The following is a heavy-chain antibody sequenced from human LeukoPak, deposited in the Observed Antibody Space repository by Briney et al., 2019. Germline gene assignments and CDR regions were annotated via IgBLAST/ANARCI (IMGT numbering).Heavy chain of an antibody. CDR1: GGSFSGYY. CDR3: ARVPAGWDSSGSPDY. V-gene: IGHV4-34*01. D-gene: IGHD3-22*01. CDR2: INHSGST. Sequence: PSETLSLTCAVYGGSFSGYYWSWIRQPPGKGLEWIGEINHSGSTNYNPSLKSRVTISVDTSKNQFSLKLSSVTAADTAVYYCARVPAGWDSSGSPDYWGQGTLVTVSS. J-gene: IGHJ4*02.